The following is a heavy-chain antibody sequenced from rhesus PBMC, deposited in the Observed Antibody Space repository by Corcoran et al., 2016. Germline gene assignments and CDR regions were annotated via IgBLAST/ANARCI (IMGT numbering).Heavy chain of an antibody. D-gene: IGHD4-23*01. V-gene: IGHV4-80*01. CDR2: INGNSGST. J-gene: IGHJ4*01. Sequence: QVQLQESGPGLVKPSETLSLTCAVSGGSFSSYWWSWIRQPPGKGLEWIGEINGNSGSTNYNPSLKSRVTMSKDASKNQFSLKLSSVTAADTAVYYCARCDSNRFDYWGQGVLVTVSS. CDR1: GGSFSSYW. CDR3: ARCDSNRFDY.